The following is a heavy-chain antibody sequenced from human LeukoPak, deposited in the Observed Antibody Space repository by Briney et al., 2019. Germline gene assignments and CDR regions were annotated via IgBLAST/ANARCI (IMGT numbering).Heavy chain of an antibody. CDR1: GFTFSSYW. D-gene: IGHD1/OR15-1a*01. CDR2: IKKEGSEK. J-gene: IGHJ4*02. Sequence: GGSLRLSCAASGFTFSSYWMSWVRQAPGKGLEWVANIKKEGSEKYYVDSVKGRFTISRDNAKNLLFLQMNSLRAEDTAVYYCVRAMNSWGQGTLVTVSS. V-gene: IGHV3-7*03. CDR3: VRAMNS.